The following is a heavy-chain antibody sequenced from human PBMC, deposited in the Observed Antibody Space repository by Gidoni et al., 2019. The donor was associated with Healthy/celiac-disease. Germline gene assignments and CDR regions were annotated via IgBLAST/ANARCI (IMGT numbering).Heavy chain of an antibody. CDR1: GGTFSSYA. CDR3: ARAPGYDILTGYYNAPPFDY. J-gene: IGHJ4*02. D-gene: IGHD3-9*01. CDR2: IIPILGIA. V-gene: IGHV1-69*09. Sequence: QVQLVQSGAEVKKPGSSVKVSCKASGGTFSSYAISWVRQAPGQGLEWMGRIIPILGIANYAQKFQGRVTITAEKSTSTAYMELSSLRSEDTAVYYCARAPGYDILTGYYNAPPFDYWGQGTLVTVSS.